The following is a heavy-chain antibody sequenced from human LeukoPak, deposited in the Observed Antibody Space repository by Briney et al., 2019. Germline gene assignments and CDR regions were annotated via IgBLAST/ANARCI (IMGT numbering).Heavy chain of an antibody. Sequence: PGGSLRLSCAASGFIFSNYGMHWVRQAPGKGLDWVAVIWYDGSRIYYADSVKGRFTISRDNSKNTLYLQMDSLRAEDTAFYYWARAYSSSSEANFEYWGQGTLVTVSS. V-gene: IGHV3-33*01. D-gene: IGHD6-6*01. CDR1: GFIFSNYG. CDR3: ARAYSSSSEANFEY. CDR2: IWYDGSRI. J-gene: IGHJ4*02.